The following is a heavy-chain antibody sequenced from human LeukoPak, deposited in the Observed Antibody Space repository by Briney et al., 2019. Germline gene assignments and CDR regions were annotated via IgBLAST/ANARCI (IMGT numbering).Heavy chain of an antibody. CDR1: GYTFTGYY. V-gene: IGHV1-2*02. CDR3: ARGFIPYYYDSSGYFHGDY. CDR2: INPNSGGT. D-gene: IGHD3-22*01. Sequence: ASVKVSCKASGYTFTGYYMHWVRQAPGQGLEWMGWINPNSGGTNYAQKFQGRVTMTRNTSISTAYMELSSLRSEDTAVYYCARGFIPYYYDSSGYFHGDYWGQGTLVTVSS. J-gene: IGHJ4*02.